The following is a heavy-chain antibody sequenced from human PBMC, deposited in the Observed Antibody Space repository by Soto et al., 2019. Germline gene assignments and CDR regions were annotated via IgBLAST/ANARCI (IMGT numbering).Heavy chain of an antibody. J-gene: IGHJ4*02. Sequence: QVQLQESGPGLVKPSQTLSLTCTVSGGSISSGNYYWSWIRQPPGKGLEWIGFISYSGSTYYNASLTSRVTMSVAPSRISSSLILSFVTAADRAVYYCATMGTPAKGLYSFDYGGQGTLVPVPS. CDR2: ISYSGST. V-gene: IGHV4-30-4*01. D-gene: IGHD1-7*01. CDR3: ATMGTPAKGLYSFDY. CDR1: GGSISSGNYY.